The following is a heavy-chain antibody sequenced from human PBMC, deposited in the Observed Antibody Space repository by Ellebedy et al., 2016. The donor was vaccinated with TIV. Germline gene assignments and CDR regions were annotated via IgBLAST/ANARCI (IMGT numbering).Heavy chain of an antibody. CDR3: AKVRVRSLLYYFDY. V-gene: IGHV3-30*18. J-gene: IGHJ4*02. CDR1: GITFSSFG. CDR2: ISDDGSNK. D-gene: IGHD2-15*01. Sequence: GESLKISXVASGITFSSFGMHWVRQAPGKGLEWVALISDDGSNKYYTDSVKGRFTISRDSSKFRVYLQMSSLKVEDTAVYYCAKVRVRSLLYYFDYWGQGTLVTVSS.